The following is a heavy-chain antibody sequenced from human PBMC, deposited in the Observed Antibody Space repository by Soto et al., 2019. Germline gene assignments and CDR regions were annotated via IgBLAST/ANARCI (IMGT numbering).Heavy chain of an antibody. CDR2: ISYDGSNK. J-gene: IGHJ4*02. CDR3: ARDSGETTLDY. V-gene: IGHV3-30-3*01. CDR1: GFTFSSYA. Sequence: PGGSLRLSCAASGFTFSSYAMHWVRQAPGKGLEWVAVISYDGSNKYYADSVKGRFTISRDNSKNTLYLQMNSLRAEDTAVYYFARDSGETTLDYWGQGTLVTVSS. D-gene: IGHD1-26*01.